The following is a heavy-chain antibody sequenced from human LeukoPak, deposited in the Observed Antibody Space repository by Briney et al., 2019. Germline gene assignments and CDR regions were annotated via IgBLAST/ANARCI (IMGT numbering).Heavy chain of an antibody. CDR1: GFTFSDYY. D-gene: IGHD6-13*01. CDR3: ARDWVAAAGPFDI. Sequence: MAGGSLRLSCAASGFTFSDYYMSWIRQAPGKGLEWVSYISSSSSTIYYADSVKGRFTISRDNSKNTLYLQMNSLRAEDTAVYYCARDWVAAAGPFDIWGQGTMVTVSS. CDR2: ISSSSSTI. J-gene: IGHJ3*02. V-gene: IGHV3-11*04.